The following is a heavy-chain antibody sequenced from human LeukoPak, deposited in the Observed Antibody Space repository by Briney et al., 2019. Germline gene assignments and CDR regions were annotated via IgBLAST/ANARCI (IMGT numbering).Heavy chain of an antibody. Sequence: SETLSLTCAVYGGSFSGYYWSWIRQPPGKGLEWIGEINHSGSTNYNPSLKSRVTISVDTSKNQFSLKLSSVTAADTAVYYCARFPFDITIFGVANRSGFDYWGQGTLVTVSS. CDR3: ARFPFDITIFGVANRSGFDY. CDR2: INHSGST. D-gene: IGHD3-3*01. J-gene: IGHJ4*02. CDR1: GGSFSGYY. V-gene: IGHV4-34*01.